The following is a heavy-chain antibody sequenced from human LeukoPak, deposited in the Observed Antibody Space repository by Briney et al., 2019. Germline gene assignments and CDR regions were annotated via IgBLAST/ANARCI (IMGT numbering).Heavy chain of an antibody. J-gene: IGHJ6*03. V-gene: IGHV4-34*01. CDR1: GASFSSYY. D-gene: IGHD6-13*01. CDR2: INHSGST. CDR3: ARYGIAAAGTGYYYYYYMDV. Sequence: TSETLSLTCSVSGASFSSYYWSWIRQPPGKGLEWIGEINHSGSTNYNPSLKSRVTISVDTSKNQFSLKLSSVTAADTAVYYCARYGIAAAGTGYYYYYYMDVWGKGTTVIVSS.